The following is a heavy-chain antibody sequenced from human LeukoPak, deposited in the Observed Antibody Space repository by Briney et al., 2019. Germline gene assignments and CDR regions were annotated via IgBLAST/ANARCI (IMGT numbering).Heavy chain of an antibody. CDR1: GGTFRSYA. D-gene: IGHD1-26*01. V-gene: IGHV1-69*01. J-gene: IGHJ6*02. CDR2: IIPIFGTA. Sequence: SVKVSCKASGGTFRSYAISWVRQAPGQGLEWMGGIIPIFGTANYAQKFQGRVTITADESTSTAYMELSSLRSEDTAVYYCAREAIVSRGMDVWGQGTTVTVSS. CDR3: AREAIVSRGMDV.